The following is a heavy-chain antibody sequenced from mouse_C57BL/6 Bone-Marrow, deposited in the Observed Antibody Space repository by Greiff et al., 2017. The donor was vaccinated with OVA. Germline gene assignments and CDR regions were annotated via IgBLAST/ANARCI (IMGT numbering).Heavy chain of an antibody. CDR3: ERSGVGSNSWFAY. V-gene: IGHV1-39*01. CDR1: GYSFTDYN. J-gene: IGHJ3*01. D-gene: IGHD2-5*01. Sequence: VQLQQSGPELVKPGASVKISCKASGYSFTDYNMNWVKQSNGKSLEWIGVINPNYGTTSYNQKFKGKATLTVDQSSSTTYMQLNSLTSENSAIYSCERSGVGSNSWFAYWGQGTLVTVSA. CDR2: INPNYGTT.